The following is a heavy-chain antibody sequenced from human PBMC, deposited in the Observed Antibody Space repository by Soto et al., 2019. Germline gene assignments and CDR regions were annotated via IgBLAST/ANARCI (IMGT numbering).Heavy chain of an antibody. J-gene: IGHJ6*02. CDR1: GYIFTGYY. V-gene: IGHV1-2*04. Sequence: GASVKVSCKASGYIFTGYYMHWVRQAPGQGLEWMGWINPNSGGTNYAQKFQGWVTMTRDTSISTAYMELSRLRSDDTAVYYCARESPINYYYYYGMDVWGQGTTVTVSS. D-gene: IGHD5-12*01. CDR2: INPNSGGT. CDR3: ARESPINYYYYYGMDV.